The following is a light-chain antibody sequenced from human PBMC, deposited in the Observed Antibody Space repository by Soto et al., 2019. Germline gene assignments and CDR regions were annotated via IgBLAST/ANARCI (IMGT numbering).Light chain of an antibody. CDR1: QSVSGSD. V-gene: IGKV3-20*01. Sequence: EIVLTQSPGTLSLSPGERATLLCRASQSVSGSDLAWYQQKPGQAPRLLIYGASSRATGIPDRFSGSGSGTDFTLTISRLEPDDFAVYYCQQYGVSPKTFGQGTKVEIK. CDR2: GAS. J-gene: IGKJ1*01. CDR3: QQYGVSPKT.